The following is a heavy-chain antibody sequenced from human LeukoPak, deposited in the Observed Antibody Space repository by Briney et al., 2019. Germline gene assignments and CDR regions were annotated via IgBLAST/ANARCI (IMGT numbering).Heavy chain of an antibody. CDR1: GYTFTSYG. V-gene: IGHV1-69*04. CDR3: ARIIAAAGSLGWFDP. CDR2: IIPILGIA. D-gene: IGHD6-13*01. Sequence: SVKVSCKASGYTFTSYGISWVRQAPGQGLEWMGRIIPILGIANYAQKFQGRVTITADKSTSTAYMELSSLRSEDTAVYYCARIIAAAGSLGWFDPWGQGTLVTVSS. J-gene: IGHJ5*02.